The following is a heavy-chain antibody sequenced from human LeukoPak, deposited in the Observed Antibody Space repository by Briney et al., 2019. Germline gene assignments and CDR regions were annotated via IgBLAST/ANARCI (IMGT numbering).Heavy chain of an antibody. CDR3: ARETSLAAAGTVPSYYYYYMDV. CDR2: IYSGGST. Sequence: GGSLRLSCASSGFTVSRHYILWVRQAPGKGLEWVSVIYSGGSTYYADSVKGRFTISRDNSKNTLYLQMNSLRAEDTAVYYCARETSLAAAGTVPSYYYYYMDVWGKGTTVTVSS. D-gene: IGHD6-13*01. CDR1: GFTVSRHY. V-gene: IGHV3-53*01. J-gene: IGHJ6*03.